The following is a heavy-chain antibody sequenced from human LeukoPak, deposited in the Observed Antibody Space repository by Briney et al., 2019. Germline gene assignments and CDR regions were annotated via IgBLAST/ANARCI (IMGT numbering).Heavy chain of an antibody. CDR2: IYPGDSDT. J-gene: IGHJ4*02. D-gene: IGHD2-15*01. CDR1: GYSLTSYW. Sequence: GESLKISCKGFGYSLTSYWIGWMRQMPGKGLEWMGNIYPGDSDTRYSPSFQGQVTISADKPIRTAYLQWSSLKASDTAMYYCARPRLDCSGGYCYPRLFDSWGQGTLVTVSS. V-gene: IGHV5-51*01. CDR3: ARPRLDCSGGYCYPRLFDS.